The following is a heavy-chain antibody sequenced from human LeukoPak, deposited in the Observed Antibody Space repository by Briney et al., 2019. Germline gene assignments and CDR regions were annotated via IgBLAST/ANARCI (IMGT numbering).Heavy chain of an antibody. CDR1: GLTFADFA. V-gene: IGHV3-20*04. CDR3: ASSHGGGIRYFDWLKRSNWFDP. Sequence: GGSLRLSCAASGLTFADFAMTWVRQSPGKGLEWVSTINWNGDKTSYADSVKGRFTISRDNAKNSLYLQMNSLRAEDTAFYYCASSHGGGIRYFDWLKRSNWFDPWGQGTLVTVSS. D-gene: IGHD3-9*01. J-gene: IGHJ5*02. CDR2: INWNGDKT.